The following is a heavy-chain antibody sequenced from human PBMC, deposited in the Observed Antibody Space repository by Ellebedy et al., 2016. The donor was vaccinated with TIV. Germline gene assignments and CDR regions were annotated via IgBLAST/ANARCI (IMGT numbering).Heavy chain of an antibody. V-gene: IGHV3-30*18. CDR3: AKSDDFWSGYRRGYFDL. Sequence: GESLKISXAASGFTFSSYGMHWVRQAPGKGLEWVAVISYDGSNKYNADSVKGRFTISRDNSKDTLYLQMNTLRAEDMAVYYCAKSDDFWSGYRRGYFDLWGRGTLVTVSS. CDR2: ISYDGSNK. CDR1: GFTFSSYG. J-gene: IGHJ2*01. D-gene: IGHD3-3*01.